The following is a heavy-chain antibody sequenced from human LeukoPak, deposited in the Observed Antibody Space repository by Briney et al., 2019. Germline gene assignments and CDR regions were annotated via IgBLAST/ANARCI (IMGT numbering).Heavy chain of an antibody. D-gene: IGHD2-2*01. V-gene: IGHV1-2*02. J-gene: IGHJ5*02. Sequence: ASVKVSCKASGGTFSSYAFSWVRQAPGQGLEWMGWINPNSGGTNYEQKFQGRVTMTRDTSISTAYMELSRLRSDDTAVYYCAREGYCSSTSCYGVDPWGQGILVTVSS. CDR3: AREGYCSSTSCYGVDP. CDR1: GGTFSSYA. CDR2: INPNSGGT.